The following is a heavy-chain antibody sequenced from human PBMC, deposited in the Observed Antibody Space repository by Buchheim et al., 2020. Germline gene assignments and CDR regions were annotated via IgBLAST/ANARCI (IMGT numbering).Heavy chain of an antibody. CDR1: GFTFSSYA. Sequence: EVQLLESGGGLVQPGGSLRLSCAASGFTFSSYAMSWDRQAPGKGLEWVSAISGSGGSTYYADSVKGRFTISRDNSKNTLYLQMNSLRAEDTAVYYCATGQYCTNGVCYRSSFDYWGQGTL. D-gene: IGHD2-8*01. V-gene: IGHV3-23*01. CDR2: ISGSGGST. J-gene: IGHJ4*02. CDR3: ATGQYCTNGVCYRSSFDY.